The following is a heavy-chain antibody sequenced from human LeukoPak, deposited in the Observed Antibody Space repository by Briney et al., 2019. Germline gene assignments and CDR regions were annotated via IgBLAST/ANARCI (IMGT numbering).Heavy chain of an antibody. V-gene: IGHV3-21*01. J-gene: IGHJ4*02. CDR2: ISSSSSYI. Sequence: KTGGSLRLSCAASGFTFSSYSMNWVRQAPGKGLEWVSSISSSSSYIYYADSVKGRFTIPRDNAKNSLYLQMNSLRAEDTAVYYCARAMTTVVTKLDYWGQGTLVTVSS. CDR3: ARAMTTVVTKLDY. D-gene: IGHD4-23*01. CDR1: GFTFSSYS.